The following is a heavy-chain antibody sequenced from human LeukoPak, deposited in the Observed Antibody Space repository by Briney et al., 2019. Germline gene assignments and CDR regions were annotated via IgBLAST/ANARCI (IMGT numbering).Heavy chain of an antibody. V-gene: IGHV4-34*01. J-gene: IGHJ5*02. CDR2: INHSGST. D-gene: IGHD3-22*01. CDR3: ARGGHFDSSGSRFDP. CDR1: GGSFSGYY. Sequence: PSETLSLTCAVYGGSFSGYYWSWIRQPPGKGLEWIGEINHSGSTNYNPSLKSRVTISVDTSKNQFSLKLSSVTAADTAVYYCARGGHFDSSGSRFDPWGQGTLVTVSS.